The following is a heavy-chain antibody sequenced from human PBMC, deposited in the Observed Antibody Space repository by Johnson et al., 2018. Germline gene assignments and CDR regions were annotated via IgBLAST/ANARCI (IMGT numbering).Heavy chain of an antibody. CDR3: AKTGIRDSSGYFLDYYYMDV. CDR2: ISYDGSNK. D-gene: IGHD3-22*01. J-gene: IGHJ6*03. V-gene: IGHV3-30*18. Sequence: QVQLVQSGGGVVQPGRSLRLSCAASGFTFSSYGMHWVRQAPGKGLEWVAVISYDGSNKYYADSVKGRFTISRDNSKNTLYLQMNSLRDEDTAWYYCAKTGIRDSSGYFLDYYYMDVWGKGTTVTVSS. CDR1: GFTFSSYG.